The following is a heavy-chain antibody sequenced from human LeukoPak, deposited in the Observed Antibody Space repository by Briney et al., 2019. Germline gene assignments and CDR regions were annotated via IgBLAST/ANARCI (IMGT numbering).Heavy chain of an antibody. J-gene: IGHJ3*02. CDR2: INPNSGGT. CDR3: AREGVDAFDI. D-gene: IGHD3-10*01. Sequence: ASVKVSCKASGYSFTSYGISWVRQAPGQGLEWMGWINPNSGGTNYAQKFQGRVTMTRDTSISTAYMELSRLRSDDTAVYYCAREGVDAFDIWGQGTMVTVSS. CDR1: GYSFTSYG. V-gene: IGHV1-2*02.